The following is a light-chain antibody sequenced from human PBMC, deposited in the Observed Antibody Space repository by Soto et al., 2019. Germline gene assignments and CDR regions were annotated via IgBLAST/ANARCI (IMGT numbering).Light chain of an antibody. Sequence: AIQMTQSPSSLSASVGDRATITCRASQGIRTDLGWYQHQPGKAPKLLIYGASSLQSGVPSRFSGSGSGTDFTLTISSLQPDDFATYYCLQDYNYPRTFGQGTKVESK. CDR1: QGIRTD. CDR2: GAS. J-gene: IGKJ1*01. V-gene: IGKV1-6*01. CDR3: LQDYNYPRT.